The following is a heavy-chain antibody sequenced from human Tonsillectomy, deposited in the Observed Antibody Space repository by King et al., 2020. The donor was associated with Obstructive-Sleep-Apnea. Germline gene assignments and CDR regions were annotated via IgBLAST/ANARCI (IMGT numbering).Heavy chain of an antibody. J-gene: IGHJ6*02. Sequence: VQLVEYGGGLVQPGGSLRLSCAASGFTFGNYCMSWVRQAPGKGLEWVANIKEDGGDKYYVDSVKGRFTISRDNAKNSLCLQMNSLRAEDTAVYYCASAHSLGYSFGDNTMDVWGQGTTVTVSS. V-gene: IGHV3-7*03. CDR1: GFTFGNYC. CDR2: IKEDGGDK. CDR3: ASAHSLGYSFGDNTMDV. D-gene: IGHD5-18*01.